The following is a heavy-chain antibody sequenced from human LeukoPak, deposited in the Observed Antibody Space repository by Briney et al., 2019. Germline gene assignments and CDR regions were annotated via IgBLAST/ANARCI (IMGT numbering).Heavy chain of an antibody. CDR1: GFTFSSYA. D-gene: IGHD2-2*01. CDR2: ISTSGGAT. CDR3: TTLTLNIVVVPAAMFPKGNDAFDI. Sequence: GGSLRLSCAASGFTFSSYAMSWVRQAPGKGLEWVSGISTSGGATSYTDSVKGRFTISRDNPRNTLYMQMNSLRAEDTAVYYCTTLTLNIVVVPAAMFPKGNDAFDIWGQGTTVTVSS. V-gene: IGHV3-23*01. J-gene: IGHJ3*02.